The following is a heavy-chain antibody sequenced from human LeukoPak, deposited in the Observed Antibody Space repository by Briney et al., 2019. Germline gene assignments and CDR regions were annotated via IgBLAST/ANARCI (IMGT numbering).Heavy chain of an antibody. V-gene: IGHV3-74*01. CDR2: IYNDESSI. Sequence: GGSLRLSCAASGFTFSTYRMHWVRQAPGKGLVWVSRIYNDESSINYADSVKGRFTISRDNAKNTLYLQMNSLRAEDTAVYFCASSPGSLGNFDIWGQGTMVTVSS. CDR3: ASSPGSLGNFDI. D-gene: IGHD3-16*01. CDR1: GFTFSTYR. J-gene: IGHJ3*02.